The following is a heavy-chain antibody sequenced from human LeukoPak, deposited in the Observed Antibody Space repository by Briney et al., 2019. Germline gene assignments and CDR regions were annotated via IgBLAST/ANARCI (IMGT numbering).Heavy chain of an antibody. V-gene: IGHV3-7*04. D-gene: IGHD5-24*01. CDR3: TRVGYIDEGIDY. CDR1: GFPFSSYW. CDR2: IKQDGSKK. J-gene: IGHJ4*02. Sequence: GGSLRLSCVASGFPFSSYWMTWVRQAPGKGLEWVANIKQDGSKKSYVDSVEGRFTISRDNAKNSPYLQMNSLRAEDTAIYYCTRVGYIDEGIDYWGQGTLVTVSS.